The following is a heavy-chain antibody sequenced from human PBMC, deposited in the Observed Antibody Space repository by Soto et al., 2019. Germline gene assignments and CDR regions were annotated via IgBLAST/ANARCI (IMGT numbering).Heavy chain of an antibody. CDR2: INGGNGHT. D-gene: IGHD1-1*01. CDR1: GYTFSTYA. CDR3: ARGKGMEENYYYYGMDV. Sequence: QVQVVQSGAEVKKPGASVKVSCKASGYTFSTYALHWVRQAPGQGLEWMGWINGGNGHTRYSQKFKDRVTISRDTPASTAYMELSGLRSEETAVYYCARGKGMEENYYYYGMDVWGQGTTVTVSS. V-gene: IGHV1-3*01. J-gene: IGHJ6*02.